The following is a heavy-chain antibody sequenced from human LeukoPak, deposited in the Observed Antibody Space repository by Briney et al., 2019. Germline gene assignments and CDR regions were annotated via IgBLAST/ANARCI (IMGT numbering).Heavy chain of an antibody. CDR2: IIPIFGTA. CDR3: ARDWTYCGGDCSRRAFDI. Sequence: SVKVSCKASGGTFSSYAISWVRQAPGQGLEWMGGIIPIFGTANYAQKFQGRVTITADESTSNAYMELSSLRSEDTAVYYCARDWTYCGGDCSRRAFDIWGQGTMVTVSS. CDR1: GGTFSSYA. D-gene: IGHD2-21*01. J-gene: IGHJ3*02. V-gene: IGHV1-69*13.